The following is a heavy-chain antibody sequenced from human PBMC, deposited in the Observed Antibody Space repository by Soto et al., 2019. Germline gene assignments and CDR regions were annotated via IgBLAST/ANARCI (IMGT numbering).Heavy chain of an antibody. D-gene: IGHD2-8*01. CDR2: TYYRSKWYN. J-gene: IGHJ4*02. Sequence: PSQTLSLTCAISGDSVSSNSAAWNWIRQSPSKGLEWLGRTYYRSKWYNDYAVSVKSRITINPDTSKKQFSLQLNSVTPEDTAVYYSATNLPLSYGPNGLCYPQPRFACWAQGSLVTVSS. CDR1: GDSVSSNSAA. CDR3: ATNLPLSYGPNGLCYPQPRFAC. V-gene: IGHV6-1*01.